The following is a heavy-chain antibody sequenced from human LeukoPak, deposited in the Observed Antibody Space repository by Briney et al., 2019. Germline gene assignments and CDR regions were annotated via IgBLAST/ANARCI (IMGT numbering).Heavy chain of an antibody. D-gene: IGHD2-8*01. Sequence: GGSLRLSCATSAFSVTSNYMSWVRQAPGKGLEWVSVFYKDGSTYHADSVKGRFTISRDNAKNTVNLHMNTLRVEDTGLCYCTRDSGGDTNGYPSRWGQGALVTVSS. J-gene: IGHJ4*02. V-gene: IGHV3-66*01. CDR2: FYKDGST. CDR3: TRDSGGDTNGYPSR. CDR1: AFSVTSNY.